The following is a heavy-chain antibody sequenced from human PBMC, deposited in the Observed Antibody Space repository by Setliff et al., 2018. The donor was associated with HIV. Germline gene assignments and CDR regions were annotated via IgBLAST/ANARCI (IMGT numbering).Heavy chain of an antibody. D-gene: IGHD1-26*01. V-gene: IGHV4-39*01. CDR1: GASISSSSHH. CDR2: IYYTGSA. J-gene: IGHJ6*03. Sequence: PSETLSLTCTVSGASISSSSHHWAWIREPPGKGLEYIGNIYYTGSAHHNPSLESRVATSVDTSKNQFSLKLSSVTAADTAVYYCARIVRWELVATSTFFYYYMDVWGKGTTVTVSS. CDR3: ARIVRWELVATSTFFYYYMDV.